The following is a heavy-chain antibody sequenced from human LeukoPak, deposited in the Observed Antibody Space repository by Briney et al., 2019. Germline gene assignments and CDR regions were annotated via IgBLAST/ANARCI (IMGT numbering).Heavy chain of an antibody. J-gene: IGHJ6*02. CDR2: IYSGGST. D-gene: IGHD4-17*01. CDR3: ATSRMTTVTTRQNYYYGMDV. CDR1: GFTVSSNY. Sequence: GGSLRLSCAASGFTVSSNYMSWVRQAPGKGLEWVSVIYSGGSTYYADSVKGRFTISRDNSKNTLYLQMNSLRAEDTAVYYCATSRMTTVTTRQNYYYGMDVWGQGTTVTVSS. V-gene: IGHV3-66*01.